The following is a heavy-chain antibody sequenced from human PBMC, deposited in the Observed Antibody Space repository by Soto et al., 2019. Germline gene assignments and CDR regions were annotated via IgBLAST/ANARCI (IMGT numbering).Heavy chain of an antibody. CDR1: GGSISSYY. D-gene: IGHD3-3*01. CDR2: IYYSGST. Sequence: SETLSLTCTVSGGSISSYYWSWIRQPPGKGLEWIGYIYYSGSTNYNPSLKSRVTISVDTSKNQFSLKLSSVTAADTAVYYCARGINYDFWSGYVDYWGQGTLVTVSS. V-gene: IGHV4-59*08. CDR3: ARGINYDFWSGYVDY. J-gene: IGHJ4*02.